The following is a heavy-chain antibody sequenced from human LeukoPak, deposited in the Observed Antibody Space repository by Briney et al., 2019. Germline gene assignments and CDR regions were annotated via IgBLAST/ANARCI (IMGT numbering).Heavy chain of an antibody. CDR2: ISAYNGNT. CDR3: ARDLGEMATAYFDY. Sequence: ASVNVSFKASGYTFTSYGISWVRQAPGQGLEWMGWISAYNGNTNYAQKLQGRVTMTTDTSTSTAYMELRSLRSDDTAVYYCARDLGEMATAYFDYWGQGTLVTVSS. V-gene: IGHV1-18*01. D-gene: IGHD5-24*01. J-gene: IGHJ4*02. CDR1: GYTFTSYG.